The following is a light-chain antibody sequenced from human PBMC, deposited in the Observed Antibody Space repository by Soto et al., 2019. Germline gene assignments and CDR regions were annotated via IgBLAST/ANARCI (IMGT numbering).Light chain of an antibody. CDR1: QGIGRW. CDR3: QQANRFPFT. V-gene: IGKV1D-12*01. Sequence: DIQMTQSPSSVSASIGDRVTITCRASQGIGRWLAWYQQTPGKAPNLLIYAASSLQSGVPSRFVGSGSGTDFTLTISSLQPEDFATYYWQQANRFPFTFGPGTRVDIK. CDR2: AAS. J-gene: IGKJ3*01.